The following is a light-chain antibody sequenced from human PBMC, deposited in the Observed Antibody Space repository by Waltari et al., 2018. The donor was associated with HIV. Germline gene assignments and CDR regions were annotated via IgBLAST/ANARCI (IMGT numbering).Light chain of an antibody. CDR1: SSNIGTNY. CDR3: GTWDTSLDAGV. Sequence: SVLTQPPSVSAAPGKKVPISCSGSSSNIGTNYVSWFQHLPGAAPRFLIYDNNQRPSGVPDRFSGSRSGTSATLGVSGLQPGDEADYYCGTWDTSLDAGVFGGGTKLTVL. J-gene: IGLJ3*02. CDR2: DNN. V-gene: IGLV1-51*01.